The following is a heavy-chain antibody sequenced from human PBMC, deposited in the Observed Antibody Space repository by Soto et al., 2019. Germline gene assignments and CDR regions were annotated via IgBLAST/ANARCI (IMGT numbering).Heavy chain of an antibody. D-gene: IGHD1-26*01. CDR2: INAGNGNT. J-gene: IGHJ5*02. CDR3: ATPIRYYHALRGPLAFSVP. Sequence: ASVKVSCKASGYTFTSYAMNWVLQAPGQRLEWMGWINAGNGNTKYSQKFQGRVTITRDTSASTAYMELSSLSSDDTAVYYCATPIRYYHALRGPLAFSVPWG. CDR1: GYTFTSYA. V-gene: IGHV1-3*01.